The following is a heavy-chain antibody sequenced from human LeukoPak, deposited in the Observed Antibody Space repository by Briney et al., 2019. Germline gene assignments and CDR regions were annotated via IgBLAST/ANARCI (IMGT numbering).Heavy chain of an antibody. D-gene: IGHD5-12*01. CDR2: ISGSGGST. Sequence: AGGSLRLSCAASGLTFSSYAMSWVRQAPGKGLEWVSAISGSGGSTYYADSVKGRFTISRDNSKNTLYLQMNSLRAEDTAVYYCAKDPRSGYGDDYWGQGTLVTVSS. J-gene: IGHJ4*02. CDR1: GLTFSSYA. CDR3: AKDPRSGYGDDY. V-gene: IGHV3-23*01.